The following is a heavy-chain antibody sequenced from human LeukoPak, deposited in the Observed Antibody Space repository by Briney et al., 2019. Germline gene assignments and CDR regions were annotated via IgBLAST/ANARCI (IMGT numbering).Heavy chain of an antibody. V-gene: IGHV3-21*01. Sequence: PGGSLRLSCAASGFTFSSYSMNWVRQAPGKGLEWVSSISSSSSYIYYADSVKGRFTISRDNAKNSLYLQMNSLRAEDTAVYYCAREFRYYYDSSGCFDYWGQGTLVTVSS. J-gene: IGHJ4*02. CDR1: GFTFSSYS. CDR3: AREFRYYYDSSGCFDY. CDR2: ISSSSSYI. D-gene: IGHD3-22*01.